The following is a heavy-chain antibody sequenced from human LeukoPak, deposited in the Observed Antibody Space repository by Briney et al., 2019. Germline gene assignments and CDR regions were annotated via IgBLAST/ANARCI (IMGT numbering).Heavy chain of an antibody. CDR1: GYTFTSYG. J-gene: IGHJ6*02. D-gene: IGHD2-2*02. CDR2: ISAYNGNT. Sequence: GASVKVSCKASGYTFTSYGISWVRQAPGQGLEWMGWISAYNGNTNYAQKLQGRVTMTTDTSTSTAYMELRSLRSDDTAVYYCARDVVVVPAAIGYYYYYGMDVWGQGTTVTVSS. V-gene: IGHV1-18*01. CDR3: ARDVVVVPAAIGYYYYYGMDV.